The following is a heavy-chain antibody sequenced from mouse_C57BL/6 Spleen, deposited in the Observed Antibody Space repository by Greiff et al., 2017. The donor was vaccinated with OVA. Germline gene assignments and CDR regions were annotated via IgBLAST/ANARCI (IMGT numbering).Heavy chain of an antibody. CDR3: AGPSTTVPYYFDY. D-gene: IGHD1-1*01. J-gene: IGHJ2*01. CDR1: GYTFTGYW. CDR2: ILPGSGST. V-gene: IGHV1-9*01. Sequence: QVQLQQSGAELMKPGASVKLSCKATGYTFTGYWIEWVKQRPGPGLEWIGEILPGSGSTNYNEKFKGKATFTADTSSNTAYMQLSSLTSEDSAIYYCAGPSTTVPYYFDYWGQGTTLTVSS.